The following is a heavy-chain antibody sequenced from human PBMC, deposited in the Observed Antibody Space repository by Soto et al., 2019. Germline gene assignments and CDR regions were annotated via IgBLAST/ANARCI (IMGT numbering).Heavy chain of an antibody. CDR1: GGSISSYY. Sequence: PSGTLSLTCTVSGGSISSYYWTWIRPPPGKGLEWIGFMYNSGSTHYNPSLKSRVPISLDTSKNQFSLNLRSVTAADTAVYYCASMGYHYGSGSYPLDYWGQGTLVTVSS. D-gene: IGHD3-10*01. V-gene: IGHV4-59*08. CDR3: ASMGYHYGSGSYPLDY. CDR2: MYNSGST. J-gene: IGHJ4*02.